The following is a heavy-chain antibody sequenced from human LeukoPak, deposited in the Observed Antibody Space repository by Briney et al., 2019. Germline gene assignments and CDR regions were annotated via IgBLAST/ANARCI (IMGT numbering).Heavy chain of an antibody. J-gene: IGHJ5*02. Sequence: ASVKVSCKASGYTFTGYYMHWVRQAPGQGLEWMGRINPNSGGTNYAQKFQGRVTMTRDTSISTAYMELSRLRSDDTAVYYCARDLKGVVINWFDPWGQGTLVTGSS. V-gene: IGHV1-2*06. CDR3: ARDLKGVVINWFDP. D-gene: IGHD4-23*01. CDR2: INPNSGGT. CDR1: GYTFTGYY.